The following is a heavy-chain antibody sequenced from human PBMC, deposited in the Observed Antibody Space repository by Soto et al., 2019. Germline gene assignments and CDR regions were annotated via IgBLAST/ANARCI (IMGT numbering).Heavy chain of an antibody. CDR1: GYTFTSYA. CDR2: INAGNGNT. D-gene: IGHD2-15*01. CDR3: AREKVAATRAKLGFDP. J-gene: IGHJ5*02. Sequence: ASVKVSCKASGYTFTSYAMHWVRQAPGQRLEWMGWINAGNGNTKYSQKFQGRVTITRDTSASTAYMELSSLRSEDTAVYYCAREKVAATRAKLGFDPWGQGTLVTVSS. V-gene: IGHV1-3*01.